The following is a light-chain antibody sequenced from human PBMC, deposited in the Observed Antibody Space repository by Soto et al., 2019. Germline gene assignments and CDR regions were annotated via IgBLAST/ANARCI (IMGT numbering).Light chain of an antibody. CDR3: QQYGSSGT. CDR1: QSVSSSY. J-gene: IGKJ1*01. Sequence: VVLTQSPVTLSSSPWEIATLSWRASQSVSSSYLAWYQQKPGQAPRLLIYGASNRATGIPDRFSGSGSGTDFTLTISRLEPEDFAVYYCQQYGSSGTFGQGTKVDIK. V-gene: IGKV3-20*01. CDR2: GAS.